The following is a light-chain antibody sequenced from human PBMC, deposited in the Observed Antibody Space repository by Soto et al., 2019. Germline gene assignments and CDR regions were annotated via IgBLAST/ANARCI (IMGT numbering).Light chain of an antibody. CDR2: RNN. CDR3: TAWDDTLRGPL. CDR1: SSNIGSNY. J-gene: IGLJ2*01. V-gene: IGLV1-47*01. Sequence: QSVLTQPPSASGTPGQRVTISCSGSSSNIGSNYVYWYQQLPGTAPKLLIYRNNQRPSGVPDRCSGSKSGPSASLAISGVRAEDEADYYCTAWDDTLRGPLFGGGTQLTVL.